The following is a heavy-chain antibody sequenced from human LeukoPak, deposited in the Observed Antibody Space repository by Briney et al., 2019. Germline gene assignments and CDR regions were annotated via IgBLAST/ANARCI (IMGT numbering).Heavy chain of an antibody. J-gene: IGHJ3*02. V-gene: IGHV1-2*02. D-gene: IGHD3-10*01. Sequence: ASVKVSCKASGYTFTGYYMHWVRQAPGQGLEWRGWINPNSGGTNYAQKFQGRVTMTRDTSISTAYMELSRLRSDDTAMYYFARPLWFGDPNGAFDIWGQGTMVSVPS. CDR3: ARPLWFGDPNGAFDI. CDR1: GYTFTGYY. CDR2: INPNSGGT.